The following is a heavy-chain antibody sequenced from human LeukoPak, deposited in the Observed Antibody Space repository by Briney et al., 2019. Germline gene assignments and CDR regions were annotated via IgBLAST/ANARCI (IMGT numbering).Heavy chain of an antibody. Sequence: GGSLRLSCAASGFTFSDYYMSWIRQAPGKGLEWVSYISSSSSYTNYADSVKGRFTISRDNAKNSLYLQMNSLRAEDTAVYYCARRAGYCSGGSCYNWFDPWGQGTLVTVSS. CDR3: ARRAGYCSGGSCYNWFDP. D-gene: IGHD2-15*01. CDR2: ISSSSSYT. J-gene: IGHJ5*02. CDR1: GFTFSDYY. V-gene: IGHV3-11*06.